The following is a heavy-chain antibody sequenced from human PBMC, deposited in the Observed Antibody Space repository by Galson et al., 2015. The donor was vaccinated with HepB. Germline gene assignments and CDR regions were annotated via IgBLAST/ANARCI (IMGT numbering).Heavy chain of an antibody. D-gene: IGHD3-22*01. J-gene: IGHJ4*02. CDR1: GGTFSSYA. CDR3: ARDLLGDSSGSLDY. CDR2: IIPMFGTA. Sequence: SVKVSCKASGGTFSSYAISWVRQAPGQGLEWMGGIIPMFGTANHAQKFQGRVTITADESTSTAYMGLSSLRSEDTAIYYCARDLLGDSSGSLDYWGQGTLVTVSS. V-gene: IGHV1-69*13.